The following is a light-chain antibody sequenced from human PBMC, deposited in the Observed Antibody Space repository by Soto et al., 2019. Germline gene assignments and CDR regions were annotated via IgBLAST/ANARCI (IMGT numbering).Light chain of an antibody. CDR1: SSDVGGYNY. CDR2: DVS. V-gene: IGLV2-14*01. Sequence: QSVLTQPASVSGSPGQSITISCTGTSSDVGGYNYVSWYQQHPGKAPKLMIYDVSNRPSGVSNRFSGSKSGNTASLSISGLQAEDEADYYCSSYTSNSTPYVFGTGTKATVL. CDR3: SSYTSNSTPYV. J-gene: IGLJ1*01.